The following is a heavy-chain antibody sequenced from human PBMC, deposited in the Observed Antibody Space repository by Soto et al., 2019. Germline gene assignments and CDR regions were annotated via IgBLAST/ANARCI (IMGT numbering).Heavy chain of an antibody. CDR1: GGSFSGYY. Sequence: SETLSLTCAVYGGSFSGYYWSWIRQPPGKGLEWIGEINHSGSTNYNPSLKSRVTISVDTSKNQFSLKLSSVTAADTAVYYCARARSRVSGGYRYNWFDPWGQGTMVTVSS. CDR2: INHSGST. CDR3: ARARSRVSGGYRYNWFDP. D-gene: IGHD5-12*01. V-gene: IGHV4-34*01. J-gene: IGHJ5*02.